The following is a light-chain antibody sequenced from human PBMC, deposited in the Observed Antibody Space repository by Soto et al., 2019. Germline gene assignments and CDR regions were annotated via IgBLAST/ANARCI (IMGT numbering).Light chain of an antibody. CDR2: AAT. Sequence: ALQMTQSPSSLSASVGDRVTITCRASQGIRNDLGWYQQKPGKAPKLLICAATNLQSGVPLRFSGSGSGTDFTLTISSLQPEDFATYFCLQDYEYPLTFGGGTKVEIK. CDR3: LQDYEYPLT. J-gene: IGKJ4*01. V-gene: IGKV1-6*01. CDR1: QGIRND.